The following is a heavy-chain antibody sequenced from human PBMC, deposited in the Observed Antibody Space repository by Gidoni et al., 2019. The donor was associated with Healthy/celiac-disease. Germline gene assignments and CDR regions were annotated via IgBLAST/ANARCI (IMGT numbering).Heavy chain of an antibody. V-gene: IGHV4-39*01. CDR1: GGSLSSSSYY. D-gene: IGHD6-13*01. Sequence: QLQLQESGPGLVKPSETLSLTCTVSGGSLSSSSYYWGWIRQPPGKGLDWIGSIYYSGSTYYNPSLKSRVTISVDTSKNQFSLKLSSVTAADTAVYYCARLSRSSSWFYFDYWGQGTLVTVSS. CDR3: ARLSRSSSWFYFDY. J-gene: IGHJ4*02. CDR2: IYYSGST.